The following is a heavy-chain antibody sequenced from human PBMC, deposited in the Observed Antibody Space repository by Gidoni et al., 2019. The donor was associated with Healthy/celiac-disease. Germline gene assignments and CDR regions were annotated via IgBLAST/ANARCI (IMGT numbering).Heavy chain of an antibody. CDR2: IWYDGINK. CDR1: GFTFSSYG. D-gene: IGHD3-22*01. CDR3: ARDEYYYDSSGYYLLDY. J-gene: IGHJ4*02. Sequence: LRLSCAASGFTFSSYGMHWVRQAPGKGLEWVAVIWYDGINKYYADSVKGRFTISRDNSKNTLYLQMNSLRAEDTAVYYCARDEYYYDSSGYYLLDYWGQGTLVTVSS. V-gene: IGHV3-33*01.